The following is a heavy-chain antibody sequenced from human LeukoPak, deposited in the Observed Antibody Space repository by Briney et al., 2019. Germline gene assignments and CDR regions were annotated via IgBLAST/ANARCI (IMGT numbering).Heavy chain of an antibody. J-gene: IGHJ5*02. CDR2: IYYSGIT. D-gene: IGHD1-1*01. Sequence: PSETLSLTCSLSGDSIISSSDYWGWFRQPPGKGLEWIGSIYYSGITYYNPSLKSRATVSVDTSKNQFSLNLISVTAADTAVYYCARRNGHSWNVGNWFDPWGQGTLVTVSS. V-gene: IGHV4-39*01. CDR1: GDSIISSSDY. CDR3: ARRNGHSWNVGNWFDP.